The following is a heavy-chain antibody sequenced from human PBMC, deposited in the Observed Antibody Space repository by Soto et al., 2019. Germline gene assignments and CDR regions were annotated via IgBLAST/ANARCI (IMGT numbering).Heavy chain of an antibody. Sequence: PRVRLRHYCEGSEFPVSGHPMTWIRQAPGTGPEWVSTITADGGTYYADSVKGRFAMSRDTSENTLYLQMNSLRGEDTAMYYCTRDQNDRREGGDDPFGFDIWGQGTMVTVSS. CDR3: TRDQNDRREGGDDPFGFDI. D-gene: IGHD3-16*01. J-gene: IGHJ3*02. CDR1: EFPVSGHP. V-gene: IGHV3-23*01. CDR2: ITADGGT.